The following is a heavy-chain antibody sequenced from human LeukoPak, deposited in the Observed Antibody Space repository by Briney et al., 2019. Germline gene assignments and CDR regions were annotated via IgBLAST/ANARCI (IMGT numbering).Heavy chain of an antibody. CDR1: GYTFTSYD. Sequence: GASVKVSCKASGYTFTSYDINWVRQATGQGLEWMGWMNPNSGNTGYAQKFLGRVTMTRNTSISTAYMELSSLRSEDTAVYYCAREMSNYVWGSYRYYYYYGMDVWGQGTTVTVSS. J-gene: IGHJ6*02. V-gene: IGHV1-8*01. CDR3: AREMSNYVWGSYRYYYYYGMDV. D-gene: IGHD3-16*02. CDR2: MNPNSGNT.